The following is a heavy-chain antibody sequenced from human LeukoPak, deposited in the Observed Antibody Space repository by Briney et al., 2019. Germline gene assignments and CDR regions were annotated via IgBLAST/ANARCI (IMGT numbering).Heavy chain of an antibody. V-gene: IGHV3-33*01. J-gene: IGHJ4*02. CDR3: ARDPHNYYDSSGYYYPAD. CDR2: LWKDGSNK. Sequence: GGPLRLSCEGPGLPFSSNALHGFGQAPAKGLKGVAVLWKDGSNKYYADSVKGRFTISRDNSKNTLYLQMNSLRAEDTAVYYCARDPHNYYDSSGYYYPADWGQGTLVTVSS. D-gene: IGHD3-22*01. CDR1: GLPFSSNA.